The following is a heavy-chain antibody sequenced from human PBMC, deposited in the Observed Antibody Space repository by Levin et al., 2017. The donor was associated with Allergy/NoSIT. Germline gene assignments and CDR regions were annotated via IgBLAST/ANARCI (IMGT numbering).Heavy chain of an antibody. Sequence: GGSLRLSCAASGFTFSSYSMNWVRQAPGKGLEWVSSISSSSSYIYYADSVKGRFTISRDNAKNSLYLQMNSLRAEDTAVYYCEAVGYYGSGRFSTYKDYWGQGTLVTVSS. V-gene: IGHV3-21*01. CDR1: GFTFSSYS. J-gene: IGHJ4*02. D-gene: IGHD3-10*01. CDR3: EAVGYYGSGRFSTYKDY. CDR2: ISSSSSYI.